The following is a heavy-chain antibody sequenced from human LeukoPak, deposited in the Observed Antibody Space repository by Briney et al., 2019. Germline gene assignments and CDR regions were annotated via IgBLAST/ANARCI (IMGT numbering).Heavy chain of an antibody. CDR1: GFTFSSYW. Sequence: GRSPRLSCAASGFTFSSYWMSWVRQAPGKGLEWVANIKQGGSEKYYVDSVKGRFTISRDNAKNPLYLQMNSLRAEDTAVYYCARSVDTAMAYYYYYMDVWGKGTTVTVSS. V-gene: IGHV3-7*01. D-gene: IGHD5-18*01. CDR3: ARSVDTAMAYYYYYMDV. J-gene: IGHJ6*03. CDR2: IKQGGSEK.